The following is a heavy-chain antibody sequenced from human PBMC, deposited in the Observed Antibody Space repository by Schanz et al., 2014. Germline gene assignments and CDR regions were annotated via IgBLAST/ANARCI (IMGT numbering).Heavy chain of an antibody. J-gene: IGHJ4*02. CDR3: ARHHDFWSGPDGRYLDL. D-gene: IGHD3-3*01. CDR1: GFTFSSYSMN. V-gene: IGHV4-59*04. Sequence: VQLVESGGGLVQPGGSLRLSCAASGFTFSSYSMNWVRQPPGKGLEWIGNIYYSGNTYYNPSLESRVTVSIDTSRNQFPLTLPSVTAADTAVYYCARHHDFWSGPDGRYLDLWGQGTLVTVSS. CDR2: IYYSGNT.